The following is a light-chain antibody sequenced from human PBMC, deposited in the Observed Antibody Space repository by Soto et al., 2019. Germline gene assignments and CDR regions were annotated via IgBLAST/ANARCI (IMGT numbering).Light chain of an antibody. Sequence: EIVMTQSPATLSVSPGERATLSCRASQTVNSNLAWYQKKPGQAPRLLIYGASTRAPGTPARFSGSGSGTEFTLTISSLQAEDFAVYYCQQYNNWPPHTFGGGTKVDIK. CDR3: QQYNNWPPHT. V-gene: IGKV3D-15*01. J-gene: IGKJ4*01. CDR2: GAS. CDR1: QTVNSN.